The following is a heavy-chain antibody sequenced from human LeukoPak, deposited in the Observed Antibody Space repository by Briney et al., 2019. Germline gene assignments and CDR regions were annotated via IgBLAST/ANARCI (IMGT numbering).Heavy chain of an antibody. J-gene: IGHJ6*03. CDR2: VKKDASEK. CDR3: AKQAHVGYYYYYMDV. V-gene: IGHV3-7*01. D-gene: IGHD3-16*01. CDR1: GFTFSDYY. Sequence: GGSLRLSCAASGFTFSDYYMSWIRQAPGKGLEWVASVKKDASEKYYVDSVKGRFTISRDNAKNSLYLQMNSLRVEDTAVYYCAKQAHVGYYYYYMDVWGKGTTVTVSS.